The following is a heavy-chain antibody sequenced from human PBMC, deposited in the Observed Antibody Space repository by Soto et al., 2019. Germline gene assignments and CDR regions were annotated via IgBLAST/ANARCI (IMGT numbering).Heavy chain of an antibody. CDR1: GFTFSSYT. D-gene: IGHD3-16*01. Sequence: GGSLRLSCAAFGFTFSSYTMNWVRQAPGKGLEWVSSISSSSSYIYYADSVKGRFTISRDNAKTSLYLQMNSLRAEDTAVYYCARDRGGDLKAFAIRGQGTMVTVSS. CDR2: ISSSSSYI. CDR3: ARDRGGDLKAFAI. V-gene: IGHV3-21*01. J-gene: IGHJ3*02.